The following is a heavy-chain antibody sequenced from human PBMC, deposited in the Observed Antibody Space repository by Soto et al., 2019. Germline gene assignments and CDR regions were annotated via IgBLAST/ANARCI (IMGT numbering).Heavy chain of an antibody. D-gene: IGHD3-9*01. Sequence: QLQLQESGPGLVKPSETLSLTCTVSGGSISSSSYYWGWIRQPPGKGLEWIGSIYYSGSTYYNPSLKSRVTISVDTSKNQFSLKLSSVTAADTAVYYCASSSLKDRYFDWLPAVDYWGQGTLVTVSS. J-gene: IGHJ4*02. CDR2: IYYSGST. V-gene: IGHV4-39*01. CDR1: GGSISSSSYY. CDR3: ASSSLKDRYFDWLPAVDY.